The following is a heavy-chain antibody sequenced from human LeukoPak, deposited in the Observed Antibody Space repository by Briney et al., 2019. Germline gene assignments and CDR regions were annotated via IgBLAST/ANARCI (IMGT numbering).Heavy chain of an antibody. CDR2: INPNTGGT. Sequence: ASVRVSCKASGYTFTDYYIHWVRQAPGQGLECMGWINPNTGGTNYAQKFQGRVTMTRDTSISTAYMELSSLRSDDTAVYYCARDLGGTTGAPWYYFDYWGQGTLVTVSS. V-gene: IGHV1-2*02. CDR3: ARDLGGTTGAPWYYFDY. CDR1: GYTFTDYY. D-gene: IGHD1-1*01. J-gene: IGHJ4*02.